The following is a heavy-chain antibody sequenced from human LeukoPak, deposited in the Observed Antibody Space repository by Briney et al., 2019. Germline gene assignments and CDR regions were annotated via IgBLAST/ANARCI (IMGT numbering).Heavy chain of an antibody. CDR2: IYQTGDS. CDR3: ARHPFATPFDQ. D-gene: IGHD2-15*01. Sequence: SETLSLTCTVSGGSMINNYWSWIRQVPGKGLEWIGYIYQTGDSNHNPSLKSRVTISMDTSKNQLSLNLKSVTAADTAVYYCARHPFATPFDQWGQGTLVTVSS. CDR1: GGSMINNY. V-gene: IGHV4-59*08. J-gene: IGHJ4*02.